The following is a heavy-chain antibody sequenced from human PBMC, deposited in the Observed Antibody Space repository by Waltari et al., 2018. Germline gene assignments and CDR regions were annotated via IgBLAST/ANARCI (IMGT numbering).Heavy chain of an antibody. CDR1: GFTFSSYA. J-gene: IGHJ4*02. CDR3: AKDFGRYSSNWYDHFDS. CDR2: IDGGYGT. Sequence: EVQLLESGGGLVQPGESLRLSCAASGFTFSSYAMSWVRQAPGKGLDWCSIIDGGYGTYYVDSVKGRCTISRDNSKNTLYLQMNSLRPEDTAVYYCAKDFGRYSSNWYDHFDSWGQGTLVTVSS. V-gene: IGHV3-23*03. D-gene: IGHD6-13*01.